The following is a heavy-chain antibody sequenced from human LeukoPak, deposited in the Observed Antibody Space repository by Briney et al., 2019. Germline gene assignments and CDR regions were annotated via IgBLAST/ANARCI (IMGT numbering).Heavy chain of an antibody. CDR1: GGSISSYY. CDR2: IYYSGST. V-gene: IGHV4-59*08. Sequence: PSETLSLTCTVSGGSISSYYWSWIRQPPGKGLEWIGYIYYSGSTNYNPSLKSRVTISVDTSKNQFSLKLSSVTAADTAVYYCARLPRGVATTFDYWGQGTLVTVSS. D-gene: IGHD1-26*01. CDR3: ARLPRGVATTFDY. J-gene: IGHJ4*02.